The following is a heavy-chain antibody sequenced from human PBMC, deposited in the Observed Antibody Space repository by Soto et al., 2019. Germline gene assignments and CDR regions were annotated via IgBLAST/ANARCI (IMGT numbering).Heavy chain of an antibody. CDR1: GGTLSKDG. D-gene: IGHD3-22*01. CDR3: ANGDYYDSSGYPGYFPH. Sequence: GGARRVWWGGSGGTLSKDGLIGGRHALGQGPEWGSGISGSGGSTYYSDSVKGRFTISRDNSKNTLYLQMNSLRAEDTAVYYCANGDYYDSSGYPGYFPHWGQGT. CDR2: ISGSGGST. J-gene: IGHJ1*01. V-gene: IGHV3-23*01.